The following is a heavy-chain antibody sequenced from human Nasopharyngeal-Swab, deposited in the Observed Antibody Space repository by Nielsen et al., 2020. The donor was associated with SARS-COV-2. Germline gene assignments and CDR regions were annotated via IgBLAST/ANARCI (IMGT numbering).Heavy chain of an antibody. J-gene: IGHJ4*02. V-gene: IGHV3-23*01. D-gene: IGHD5-18*01. CDR3: AKQRRMVTGAYDY. Sequence: VGSLSLSCAASGFTFSSYAMSWVRQAPGKGLEWVSAISGSGGSTYYADSVKGRFTISRDNSKNTLYLQMNSLRAEDTAVYYCAKQRRMVTGAYDYWGQGTLVTVSS. CDR1: GFTFSSYA. CDR2: ISGSGGST.